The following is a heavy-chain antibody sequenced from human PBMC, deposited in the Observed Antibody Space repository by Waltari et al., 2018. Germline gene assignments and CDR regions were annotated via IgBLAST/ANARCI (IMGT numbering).Heavy chain of an antibody. V-gene: IGHV3-23*01. CDR1: GFTFSSYG. Sequence: EVQLLESGGGLAQPGGSLRISCAASGFTFSSYGMNWVRQSPGKGLEWVSSISDDGRNTDYADFVKGRFTGSRDNSKHTLYLQRNSLRAEDTGIYYCTKRIDYSSSPAYFDYWGQGTLVTVSS. CDR3: TKRIDYSSSPAYFDY. J-gene: IGHJ4*02. D-gene: IGHD6-6*01. CDR2: ISDDGRNT.